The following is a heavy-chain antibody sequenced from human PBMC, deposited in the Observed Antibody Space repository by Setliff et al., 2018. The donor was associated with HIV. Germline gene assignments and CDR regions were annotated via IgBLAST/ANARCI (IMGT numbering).Heavy chain of an antibody. CDR1: GDSIDTSYCY. V-gene: IGHV4-39*01. CDR3: ARHDNFDSGGYYSLYYFDY. Sequence: SETLSLTCTVSGDSIDTSYCYWGWIRQPPGKGLEWIGTIYHSGSTYYNPSLQSRVTISIDTSKDQFSLKLTSVTAADTAMYFCARHDNFDSGGYYSLYYFDYWGQGTLVTVSS. J-gene: IGHJ4*02. D-gene: IGHD3-22*01. CDR2: IYHSGST.